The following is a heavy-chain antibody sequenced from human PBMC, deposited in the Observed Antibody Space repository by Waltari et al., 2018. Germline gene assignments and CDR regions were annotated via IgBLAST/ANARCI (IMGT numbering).Heavy chain of an antibody. Sequence: VQLLESGGGLVQSGGSLRLSCAASGFTFRSYAMNWVRQAPGKGVEWVSVISGSGGSTDSADSVKGRFTISRDNSKNTLYLQMNNLRVEDTAVYYCASSLYGDYTQIWGRVFDYWGQGTLVTVSS. CDR3: ASSLYGDYTQIWGRVFDY. V-gene: IGHV3-23*01. J-gene: IGHJ4*02. D-gene: IGHD4-17*01. CDR1: GFTFRSYA. CDR2: ISGSGGST.